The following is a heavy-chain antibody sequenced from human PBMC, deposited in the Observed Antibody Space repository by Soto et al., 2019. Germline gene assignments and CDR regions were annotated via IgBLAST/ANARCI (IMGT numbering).Heavy chain of an antibody. CDR1: GFTFDDYA. Sequence: EVQLVESGGGLVQPGRSLRLSCAASGFTFDDYAMHWVRQAPGKGLEWVSGISWNSGSIGYADSVKGRFTISRENAKNSLYLQMNSLRAEDTALYYCAKGRILVPAGSGAFDIWGQGTMVTVSS. CDR2: ISWNSGSI. D-gene: IGHD2-2*01. V-gene: IGHV3-9*01. J-gene: IGHJ3*02. CDR3: AKGRILVPAGSGAFDI.